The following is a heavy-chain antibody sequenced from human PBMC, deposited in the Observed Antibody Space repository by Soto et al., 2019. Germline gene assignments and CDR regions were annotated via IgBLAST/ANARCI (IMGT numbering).Heavy chain of an antibody. CDR1: GFTFSTYW. CDR2: IKSDGSST. Sequence: LRLSCAASGFTFSTYWMHWVRQAPGKGLVWVSRIKSDGSSTTYADSVKGRFTISRDNAKNTLYLQMNSLRVEDTAVYYCARSDWFDPWGQGTLVTVSS. J-gene: IGHJ5*02. V-gene: IGHV3-74*01. CDR3: ARSDWFDP.